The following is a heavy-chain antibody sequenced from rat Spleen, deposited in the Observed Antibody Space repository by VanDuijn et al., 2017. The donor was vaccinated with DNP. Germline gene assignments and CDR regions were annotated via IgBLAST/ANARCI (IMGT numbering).Heavy chain of an antibody. CDR1: GFTFSNYG. CDR3: ARMGNYGWFAY. J-gene: IGHJ3*01. D-gene: IGHD1-1*01. CDR2: ISYDGSST. Sequence: EVQLVESGGGLVQPGRSLKLSCAASGFTFSNYGMAWVRQAPKKGLEWVATISYDGSSTYYRDSVKGRFTISRDNAQNTLYLQMSKLGSEDTAIYYCARMGNYGWFAYWGQGTLVTVSS. V-gene: IGHV5-29*01.